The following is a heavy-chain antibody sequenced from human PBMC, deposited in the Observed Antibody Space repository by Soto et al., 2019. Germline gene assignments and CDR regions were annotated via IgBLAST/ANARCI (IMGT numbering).Heavy chain of an antibody. CDR1: GGSISSGDYY. V-gene: IGHV4-30-4*01. D-gene: IGHD2-2*01. Sequence: QVQLQESGPGLVKPSQTLSLTCTVSGGSISSGDYYWSWIRQPPGKGLEWIGYIYYSGSTYYNPSLKSRVTISVDTSKNQFSLKLSSVTAADTAVYYCARVKGYCSSTSCRLSNWFDPWGQGTLVTVSS. CDR2: IYYSGST. CDR3: ARVKGYCSSTSCRLSNWFDP. J-gene: IGHJ5*02.